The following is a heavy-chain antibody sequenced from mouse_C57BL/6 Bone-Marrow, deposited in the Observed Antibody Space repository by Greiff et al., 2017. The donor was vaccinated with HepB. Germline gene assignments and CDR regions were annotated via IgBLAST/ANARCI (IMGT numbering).Heavy chain of an antibody. Sequence: QVQLKQSGPELVKPGASVKISCKASGYAFSSSWMNWVKQRPGKGLEWIGRIYPGDGDTNYNGKFKGKATLTADKSSSTAYMQLSSLTSEDSAVYFCARNDVYYFDYWGQGTTLTVSS. J-gene: IGHJ2*01. CDR3: ARNDVYYFDY. CDR1: GYAFSSSW. D-gene: IGHD2-12*01. CDR2: IYPGDGDT. V-gene: IGHV1-82*01.